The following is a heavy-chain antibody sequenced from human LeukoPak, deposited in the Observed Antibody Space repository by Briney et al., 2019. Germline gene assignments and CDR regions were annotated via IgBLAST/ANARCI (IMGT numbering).Heavy chain of an antibody. J-gene: IGHJ6*02. Sequence: SETLSLTCTVSGGSISNNYWSWIRQPPGKGLEWIGSIYYSGSTYYNPSLKSRVTISVDTSKNQFSLKLSSVTAADTAVYYCARDYGDSGMDVWGQGATVTVSS. CDR1: GGSISNNY. CDR2: IYYSGST. V-gene: IGHV4-59*12. CDR3: ARDYGDSGMDV. D-gene: IGHD4-17*01.